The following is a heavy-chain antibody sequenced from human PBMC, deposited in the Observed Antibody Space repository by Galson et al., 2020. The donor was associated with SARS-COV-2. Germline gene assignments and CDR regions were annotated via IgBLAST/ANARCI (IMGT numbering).Heavy chain of an antibody. CDR2: MYYYGIT. CDR1: GGSVSSGSYY. D-gene: IGHD2-2*01. J-gene: IGHJ4*02. CDR3: ARYCSSTDYSHLDY. Sequence: SETLSLTCTVSGGSVSSGSYYWTWIRQPPGKGLEWVAYMYYYGITKYNPSLESRVTISIDASKNHFSLKLSSVTAADTAVYYCARYCSSTDYSHLDYWGQGILVTVSS. V-gene: IGHV4-61*03.